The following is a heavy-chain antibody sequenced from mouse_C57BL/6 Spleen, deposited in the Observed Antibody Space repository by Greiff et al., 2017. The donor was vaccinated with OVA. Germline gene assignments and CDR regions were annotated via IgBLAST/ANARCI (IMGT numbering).Heavy chain of an antibody. CDR1: GYAFTNYL. CDR2: INPGSGGT. J-gene: IGHJ1*03. Sequence: VQLQQSGPELVRPGTSVKVSCKASGYAFTNYLIEWLKQRPGQGLEWIGVINPGSGGTNYNEKFKGKATLTADKSSSTAYMQLSSLTSEDSAVYFCARGAYYGSSYGYFDVWGTGTTVTVSS. V-gene: IGHV1-54*01. CDR3: ARGAYYGSSYGYFDV. D-gene: IGHD1-1*01.